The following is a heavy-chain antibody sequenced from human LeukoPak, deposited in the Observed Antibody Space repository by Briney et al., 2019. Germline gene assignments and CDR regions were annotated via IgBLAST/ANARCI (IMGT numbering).Heavy chain of an antibody. CDR2: ISYDGSNK. J-gene: IGHJ6*02. Sequence: GRSLRLSCAASGFTFSSYGMHWVRQAPGKGLEWVAVISYDGSNKYYADSVKGRFTISRDNAKTSLYLQMNSLRAEDTAMYYCAKDISSRFDFWSGYSSYHYYGLDVVGQGTTVIVSS. CDR1: GFTFSSYG. D-gene: IGHD3-3*01. CDR3: AKDISSRFDFWSGYSSYHYYGLDV. V-gene: IGHV3-30*18.